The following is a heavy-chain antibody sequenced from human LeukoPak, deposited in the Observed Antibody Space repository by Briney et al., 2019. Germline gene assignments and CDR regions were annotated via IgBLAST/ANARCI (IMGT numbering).Heavy chain of an antibody. D-gene: IGHD5-24*01. J-gene: IGHJ4*02. CDR2: IYSGGSA. Sequence: PGGSLRLSCAASGFTVSSNYMSWVREAPGKGLERGSGIYSGGSAYYAASVKGRFTISRDNAKKMLYLQMNSLRAADTALYYCARERAGTDGDIVFDSWGQGARVTVSS. CDR3: ARERAGTDGDIVFDS. CDR1: GFTVSSNY. V-gene: IGHV3-53*01.